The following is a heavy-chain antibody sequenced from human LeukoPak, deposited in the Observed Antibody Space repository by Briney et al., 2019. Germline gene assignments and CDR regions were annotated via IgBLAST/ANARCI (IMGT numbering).Heavy chain of an antibody. J-gene: IGHJ4*02. V-gene: IGHV1-18*01. CDR2: ISAYNGNT. Sequence: GASVKVSCKASGYTFTSYGISWVRQAPGQGLEWMGWISAYNGNTNYAQKLQGRVTMTTDTSTSTAYMELSSLRSEDTAVYYCAARITIFGVVTNFDYWGQGTLVTVSS. CDR3: AARITIFGVVTNFDY. D-gene: IGHD3-3*01. CDR1: GYTFTSYG.